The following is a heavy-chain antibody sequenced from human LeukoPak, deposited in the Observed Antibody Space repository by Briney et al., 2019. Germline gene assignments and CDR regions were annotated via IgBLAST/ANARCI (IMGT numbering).Heavy chain of an antibody. J-gene: IGHJ4*01. V-gene: IGHV3-23*01. CDR3: ARRGGSSWSSFDY. CDR1: GFIFSNYA. Sequence: GGSLRLSCVASGFIFSNYAMNWVRQAPGKGLEWVSGISGLGGSAYYAASVKGRFIISRDNSGNTLFFQLTNLRVEDTAVYYCARRGGSSWSSFDYWGHGTLVTVSS. CDR2: ISGLGGSA. D-gene: IGHD6-13*01.